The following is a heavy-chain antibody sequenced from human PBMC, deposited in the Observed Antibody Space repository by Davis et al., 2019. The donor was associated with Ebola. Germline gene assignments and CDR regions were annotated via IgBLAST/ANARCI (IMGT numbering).Heavy chain of an antibody. CDR3: AQVLWSGYYPVIDV. CDR1: EYKFSSFW. J-gene: IGHJ6*02. CDR2: IDPIDSRV. V-gene: IGHV5-10-1*01. Sequence: GESLKISCKGSEYKFSSFWIAWVRHMPGKGLEWMGRIDPIDSRVTYSPSVQGHVTISLDKSISTAYLQWGSLKASDTAVYYCAQVLWSGYYPVIDVWGQGTTVIVSS. D-gene: IGHD3-3*01.